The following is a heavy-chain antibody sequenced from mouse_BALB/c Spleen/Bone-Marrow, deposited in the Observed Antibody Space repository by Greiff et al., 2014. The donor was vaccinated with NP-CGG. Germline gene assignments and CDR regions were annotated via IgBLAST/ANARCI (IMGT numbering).Heavy chain of an antibody. CDR3: ARSEGIYYYGSSYAMDY. V-gene: IGHV1S34*01. CDR1: DYSFTDYY. CDR2: ISCYNGAT. J-gene: IGHJ4*01. D-gene: IGHD1-1*01. Sequence: LVKTGASVKISCKASDYSFTDYYIHWVKQTHGKSLEWIGYISCYNGATNYNQKFKGKATFTVDTSSSAAYMQFSILTSEDSAVYYCARSEGIYYYGSSYAMDYWGQGTSVTVSS.